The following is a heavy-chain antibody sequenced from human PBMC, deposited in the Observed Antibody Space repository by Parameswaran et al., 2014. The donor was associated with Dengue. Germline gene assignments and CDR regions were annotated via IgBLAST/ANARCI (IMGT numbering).Heavy chain of an antibody. CDR3: AAGGLLYYYYYYGMDV. Sequence: WVRQAPGQGLEWIGWIVVGSGNTSYAQKFQEGVTITRDMSTSTAYMELSSLRSEDTAVYYCAAGGLLYYYYYYGMDVWGQGTTVTVSS. D-gene: IGHD3-16*01. V-gene: IGHV1-58*01. J-gene: IGHJ6*02. CDR2: IVVGSGNT.